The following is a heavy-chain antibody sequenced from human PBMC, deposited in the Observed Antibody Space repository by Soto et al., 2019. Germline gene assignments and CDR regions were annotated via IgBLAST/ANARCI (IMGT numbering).Heavy chain of an antibody. CDR2: IKEDGSEK. J-gene: IGHJ4*02. V-gene: IGHV3-7*03. CDR1: GFTFSTFW. Sequence: EVLLVESGGGLVQPGGSLRLSCAASGFTFSTFWMDWVRQAPGKGLEWVAKIKEDGSEKYYADSVKGRFIISRDNARNSGYLQMNSLRAEDTAVYYCARVRPGNYRDYWGQGTLVTVSS. CDR3: ARVRPGNYRDY. D-gene: IGHD3-10*01.